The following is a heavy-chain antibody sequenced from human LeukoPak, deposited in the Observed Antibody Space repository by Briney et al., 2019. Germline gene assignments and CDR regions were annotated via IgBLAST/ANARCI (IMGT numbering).Heavy chain of an antibody. CDR3: ARYGISVFWGFIKPQNHFDY. CDR2: INHSGKT. CDR1: GDSISSSSSY. J-gene: IGHJ4*02. D-gene: IGHD3-10*01. Sequence: SETLSLTCSVSGDSISSSSSYWSWIRQAPGKGLEWIGEINHSGKTNYNPSLKSRVTISIDTSKNQFSLKLTSVTAADTAVYYCARYGISVFWGFIKPQNHFDYWGQGTLVTVSS. V-gene: IGHV4-39*07.